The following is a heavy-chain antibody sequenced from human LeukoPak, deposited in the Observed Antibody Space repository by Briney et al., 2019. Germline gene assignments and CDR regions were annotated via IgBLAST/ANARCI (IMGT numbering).Heavy chain of an antibody. D-gene: IGHD3-10*01. V-gene: IGHV1-69*04. CDR2: IIPILGIA. CDR3: ARGGMVRGVIITGDSYYYGMDV. CDR1: GGTFSSYA. Sequence: VASVKVSCKASGGTFSSYAISWVRQAPGQGLEWMGRIIPILGIANYAQKFQGRVTITADKSTSTAYMELSSLRSEDTAVYYCARGGMVRGVIITGDSYYYGMDVWGQGTTVTVSS. J-gene: IGHJ6*02.